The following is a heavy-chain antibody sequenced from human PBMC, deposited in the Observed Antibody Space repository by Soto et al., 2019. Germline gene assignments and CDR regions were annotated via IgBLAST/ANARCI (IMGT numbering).Heavy chain of an antibody. CDR1: GFTFSHFW. CDR2: INTDGSST. V-gene: IGHV3-74*01. CDR3: TSGIGSSPYFYYGMDV. D-gene: IGHD1-26*01. J-gene: IGHJ6*02. Sequence: PGGSLRLSCAASGFTFSHFWMRWVRQAPGKGLVWVSHINTDGSSTSYADSVKGRFTISRDNAKNTQYPQMNSLRAEDTAVYYCTSGIGSSPYFYYGMDVWGQGTTVTVSS.